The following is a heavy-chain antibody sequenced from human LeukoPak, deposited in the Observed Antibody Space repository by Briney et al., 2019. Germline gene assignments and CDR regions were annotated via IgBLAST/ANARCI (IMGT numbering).Heavy chain of an antibody. D-gene: IGHD6-19*01. J-gene: IGHJ4*02. V-gene: IGHV4-59*08. Sequence: SETLSLTCTVSGGSISSYYWSWIRQPPGKGLEWIGYIYYSGSTNYNPSLKSRVTISVDTSKDQFSLKLSSVTAADTAVYYCARHPYSSGWFDYWGQGTLVTVSS. CDR3: ARHPYSSGWFDY. CDR1: GGSISSYY. CDR2: IYYSGST.